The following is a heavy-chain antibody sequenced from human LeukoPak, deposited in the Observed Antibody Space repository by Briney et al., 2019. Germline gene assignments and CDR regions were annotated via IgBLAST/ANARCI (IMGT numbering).Heavy chain of an antibody. CDR2: IYYSGST. J-gene: IGHJ6*02. CDR3: ARVPYCSSTSCYGAPRSYGMDV. D-gene: IGHD2-2*01. V-gene: IGHV4-59*01. Sequence: PSETLSPTCTVSGGSISSYYWSWIRQPPGKGLEWIGYIYYSGSTNYNPSLKSRVTISVDTSKNQFSLKLSSVTAADTAVYYCARVPYCSSTSCYGAPRSYGMDVWGQGTTVTVSS. CDR1: GGSISSYY.